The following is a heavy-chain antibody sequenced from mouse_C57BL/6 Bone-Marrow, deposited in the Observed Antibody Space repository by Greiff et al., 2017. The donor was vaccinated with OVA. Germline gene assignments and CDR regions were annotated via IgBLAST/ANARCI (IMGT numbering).Heavy chain of an antibody. D-gene: IGHD1-1*02. J-gene: IGHJ3*01. CDR3: ARHMGDRFAY. CDR1: GFTFSSYT. Sequence: EVKLMESGGGLVKPGGSLKLSCAASGFTFSSYTMSWVRQTPEKRLEWVATISGGGGNTYYPDSVKGRFTISRDNAKNTLYLQMSSLRSEDTALYYCARHMGDRFAYWGQGTLVTVSA. V-gene: IGHV5-9*01. CDR2: ISGGGGNT.